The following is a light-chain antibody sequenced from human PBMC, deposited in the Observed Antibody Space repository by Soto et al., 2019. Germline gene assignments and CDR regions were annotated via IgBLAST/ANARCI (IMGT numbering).Light chain of an antibody. CDR1: QSVSSN. J-gene: IGKJ1*01. CDR2: GAS. CDR3: QQYNNWPWGT. Sequence: ERVMTQSPATLSVSPGERATLSCRASQSVSSNLAWYQQKPGQAPRLLIYGASTRATGIPARFSGSGSGTEFTLTISSLQSEDFAVYYCQQYNNWPWGTFGQGTKVDIK. V-gene: IGKV3-15*01.